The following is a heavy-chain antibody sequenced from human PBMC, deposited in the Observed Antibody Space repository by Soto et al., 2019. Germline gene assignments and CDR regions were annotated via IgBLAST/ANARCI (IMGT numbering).Heavy chain of an antibody. J-gene: IGHJ6*02. CDR3: ARDLLDIVVVVAAPDYGMDV. D-gene: IGHD2-15*01. V-gene: IGHV1-69*13. CDR2: IIPIFGTA. Sequence: SVKVSCKASGGTFSSYAISWVRQAPGQGLEWMGGIIPIFGTANYAQKFQGRVTITADESTSTAYMELSSLRSEDTAVYYCARDLLDIVVVVAAPDYGMDVWGQGTTVTSP. CDR1: GGTFSSYA.